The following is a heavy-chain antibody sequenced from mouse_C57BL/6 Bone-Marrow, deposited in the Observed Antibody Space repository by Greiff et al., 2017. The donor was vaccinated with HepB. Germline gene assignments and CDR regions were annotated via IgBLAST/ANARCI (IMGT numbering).Heavy chain of an antibody. CDR2: IHPNSGST. CDR3: ARGCKDYYAMDY. CDR1: GYTFTSYW. V-gene: IGHV1-64*01. Sequence: QVQLQQPGAELVKPGASVKLSCKASGYTFTSYWMHWVKQRPGQGLEWIGMIHPNSGSTNYNEKFKSKSTLTVYKSSSTAYMQLSSLTSEDSAVYYCARGCKDYYAMDYWGQGTSVTVSS. J-gene: IGHJ4*01.